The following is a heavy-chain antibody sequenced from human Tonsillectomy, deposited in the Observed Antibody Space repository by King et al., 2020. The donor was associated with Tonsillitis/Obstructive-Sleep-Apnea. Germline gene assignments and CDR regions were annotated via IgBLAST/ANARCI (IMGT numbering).Heavy chain of an antibody. CDR3: ARARAIVVVPAAIDWFDP. CDR2: INPNSGGT. J-gene: IGHJ5*02. CDR1: GYTFTGYY. D-gene: IGHD2-2*02. Sequence: QLVQSGAEVKKPGASVKVSCKASGYTFTGYYMHWVRQAPGQGLEWMGWINPNSGGTNCAQKFQGWVTMTRDTSISTAYMELSRLRSDDTAVYYCARARAIVVVPAAIDWFDPWGQGTLVTVSS. V-gene: IGHV1-2*04.